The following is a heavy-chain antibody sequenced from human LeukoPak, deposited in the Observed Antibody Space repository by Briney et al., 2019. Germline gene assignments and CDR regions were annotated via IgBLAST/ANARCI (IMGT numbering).Heavy chain of an antibody. CDR1: GYTFTSYG. V-gene: IGHV1-69*13. CDR2: IIPIFGTA. Sequence: SVKVSCKASGYTFTSYGISWVRQAPGQGLEWMGGIIPIFGTANYAQKFQGRVTITADESTSTAYMELSSLRSEDTAVYYCASGEVVPAAGYYYYGMDVWGQGTTVTVSS. J-gene: IGHJ6*02. D-gene: IGHD2-2*01. CDR3: ASGEVVPAAGYYYYGMDV.